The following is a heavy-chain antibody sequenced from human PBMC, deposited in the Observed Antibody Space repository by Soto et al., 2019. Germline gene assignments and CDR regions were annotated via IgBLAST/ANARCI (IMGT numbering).Heavy chain of an antibody. CDR2: INAGNGNT. CDR3: AREGGAAYYYYGMDV. D-gene: IGHD1-26*01. Sequence: ASVKVSCKASGYTFTSYAMHWVRQAPGQRLEWMGWINAGNGNTKYSQKFQGRVTITRDTSASTAYMELSSLRSEDTAVYYCAREGGAAYYYYGMDVWGQGTTVTVSS. CDR1: GYTFTSYA. V-gene: IGHV1-3*01. J-gene: IGHJ6*02.